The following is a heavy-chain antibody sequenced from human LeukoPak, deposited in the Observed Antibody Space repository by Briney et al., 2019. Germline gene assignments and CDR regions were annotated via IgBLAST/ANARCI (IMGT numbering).Heavy chain of an antibody. CDR3: TRGVCSGGVCSAPDWFDP. CDR2: IRRKAYDETT. J-gene: IGHJ5*02. CDR1: GFIFPNYA. Sequence: GGSLRLSCRASGFIFPNYAVNWFRQAPGEGLEWVGFIRRKAYDETTVYAASVKARFTISRNDSRSVAYLEMNSLQTEDTAVYSCTRGVCSGGVCSAPDWFDPWGQGTLVTVSS. V-gene: IGHV3-49*03. D-gene: IGHD2-15*01.